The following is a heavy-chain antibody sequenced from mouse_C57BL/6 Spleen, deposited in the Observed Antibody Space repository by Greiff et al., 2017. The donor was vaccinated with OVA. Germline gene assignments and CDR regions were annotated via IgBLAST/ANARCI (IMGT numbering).Heavy chain of an antibody. CDR1: GYAFTNYL. Sequence: QVQLQQSGAELVRPGTSVKVSCKASGYAFTNYLIEWVKQRPGQGLEWIGVINPGSGGTNYNEKIKGKATLTADKSSSTAYMQLSSLTSEDSAVYFCARGDYYGSSEDYWGQGTTLTVSS. J-gene: IGHJ2*01. CDR2: INPGSGGT. D-gene: IGHD1-1*01. CDR3: ARGDYYGSSEDY. V-gene: IGHV1-54*01.